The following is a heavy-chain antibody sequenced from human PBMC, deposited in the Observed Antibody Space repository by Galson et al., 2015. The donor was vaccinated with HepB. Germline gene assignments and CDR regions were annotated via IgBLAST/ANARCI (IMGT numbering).Heavy chain of an antibody. D-gene: IGHD6-19*01. CDR3: ARDDGTEVAGPIDY. V-gene: IGHV3-33*01. Sequence: SLRLSCAASGFTFSSYGMHWVRQAPGKGLEWVAVIWYDGSNKYYADSVKGRFTISRDNSKNTLYLQMNSLRAEDTAVYYCARDDGTEVAGPIDYWGQGTLVTVSS. J-gene: IGHJ4*02. CDR1: GFTFSSYG. CDR2: IWYDGSNK.